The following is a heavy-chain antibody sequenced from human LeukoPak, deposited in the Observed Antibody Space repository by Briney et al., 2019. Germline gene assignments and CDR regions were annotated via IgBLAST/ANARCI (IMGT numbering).Heavy chain of an antibody. D-gene: IGHD6-19*01. CDR3: ARARLGSGWYEIDY. CDR1: GYTFSSYG. CDR2: ISAYNGNT. V-gene: IGHV1-18*01. Sequence: ASVKVSCKASGYTFSSYGISWVRQAPGQGLEWMGWISAYNGNTNYAQNLQGRVTMTTDTSTSTAYMELRSLRSDDTAAYYCARARLGSGWYEIDYWGQGTLVTVSS. J-gene: IGHJ4*02.